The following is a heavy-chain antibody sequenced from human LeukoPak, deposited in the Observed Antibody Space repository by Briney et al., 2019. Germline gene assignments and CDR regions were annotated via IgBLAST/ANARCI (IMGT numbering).Heavy chain of an antibody. CDR2: INANNGDT. Sequence: GASVKVSCKASGFTFTGYYMHWVRQAPGQGLEWMGWINANNGDTNYAQKFRGWVTMTRDTSLSTVYMELSSLRSEDTAVYYCARTLRAWFGEFPFDYWGQGTLVTVSS. D-gene: IGHD3-10*01. CDR1: GFTFTGYY. CDR3: ARTLRAWFGEFPFDY. V-gene: IGHV1-2*04. J-gene: IGHJ4*02.